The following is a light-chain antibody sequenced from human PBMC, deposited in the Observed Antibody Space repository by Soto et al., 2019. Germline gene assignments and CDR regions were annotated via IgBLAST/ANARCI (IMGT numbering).Light chain of an antibody. CDR3: QQPKHWPRIT. J-gene: IGKJ5*01. CDR1: QSVDKF. CDR2: DSS. Sequence: EVELTQSPATLSLSPGETATLSCRASQSVDKFLAWYQQRPGQPPRLLIFDSSNRAAGVPVRFSGSGSGTVFTLTIGSLEPEDSAVYFCQQPKHWPRITLGQGTRLEIK. V-gene: IGKV3-11*01.